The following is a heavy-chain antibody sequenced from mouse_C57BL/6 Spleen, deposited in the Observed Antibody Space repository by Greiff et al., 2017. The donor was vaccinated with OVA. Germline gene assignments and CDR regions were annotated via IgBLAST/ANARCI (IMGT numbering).Heavy chain of an antibody. CDR2: IYPRSGNT. V-gene: IGHV1-81*01. CDR1: GYTFTSYG. Sequence: VQLQQSGAELARPGASVKLSCKASGYTFTSYGISWVKQRTGQGLEWIGEIYPRSGNTYYNEKFKGKATLTADKSSSTAYMELRSLTSEDSAVYFCAREDYYGSSFLYFDYWGQGTTLTVSS. D-gene: IGHD1-1*01. CDR3: AREDYYGSSFLYFDY. J-gene: IGHJ2*01.